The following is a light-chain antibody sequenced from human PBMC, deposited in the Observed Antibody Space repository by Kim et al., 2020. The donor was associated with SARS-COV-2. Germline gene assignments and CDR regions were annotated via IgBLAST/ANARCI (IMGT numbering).Light chain of an antibody. J-gene: IGKJ4*01. CDR1: QSISSY. CDR2: AAS. CDR3: QQSYSTPLT. Sequence: ASVGDRVTITCRASQSISSYLNWYQQKPGKAPKLLIYAASSLQSGVPSRFSGSGSGTDFTLTISSLQPVDFATYYCQQSYSTPLTFGGGTKVDIK. V-gene: IGKV1-39*01.